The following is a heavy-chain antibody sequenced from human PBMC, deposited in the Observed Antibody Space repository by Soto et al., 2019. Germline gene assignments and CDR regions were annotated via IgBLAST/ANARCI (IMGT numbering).Heavy chain of an antibody. D-gene: IGHD6-19*01. J-gene: IGHJ4*02. CDR1: GFTFNKHG. CDR3: AKAHGYSSGWRADS. Sequence: GGSLRLSCAASGFTFNKHGMHWVRQAPGKGLEWVAVVSYDGSSQYYADSVKGRYTISRDNSKNMVYLQMTTLRREDAAVYYCAKAHGYSSGWRADSWGQGTRVTVSS. CDR2: VSYDGSSQ. V-gene: IGHV3-30*18.